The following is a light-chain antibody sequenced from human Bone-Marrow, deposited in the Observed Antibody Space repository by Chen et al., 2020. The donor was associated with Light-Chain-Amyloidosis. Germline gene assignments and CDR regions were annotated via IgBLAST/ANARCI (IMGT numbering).Light chain of an antibody. Sequence: EIVLTQSPGTLSLSPVEGANLSCRASQTISSNYLTWYKQQFGTAPRLLIYGSSSRATGIPARCTGRGSGTDCTLTGNRLEHEDCAMYYWQQNGTSALTFVGGTKVEIK. CDR1: QTISSNY. V-gene: IGKV3-20*01. J-gene: IGKJ4*01. CDR2: GSS. CDR3: QQNGTSALT.